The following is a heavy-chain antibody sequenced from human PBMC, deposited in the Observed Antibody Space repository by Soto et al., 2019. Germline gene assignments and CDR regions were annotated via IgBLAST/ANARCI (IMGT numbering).Heavy chain of an antibody. CDR2: ICDDGSNK. D-gene: IGHD2-2*02. CDR3: ARDRYCSSTSCYTRGASYYFDY. J-gene: IGHJ4*02. V-gene: IGHV3-33*01. CDR1: GFTFSSYG. Sequence: PGGSLRLSWAASGFTFSSYGMHWGRQAPGKGLEWVAVICDDGSNKYYADSVEGRFTISRDNSKNTLYLQMNSLRAEDTAVSYCARDRYCSSTSCYTRGASYYFDYWGQGPLVTVSS.